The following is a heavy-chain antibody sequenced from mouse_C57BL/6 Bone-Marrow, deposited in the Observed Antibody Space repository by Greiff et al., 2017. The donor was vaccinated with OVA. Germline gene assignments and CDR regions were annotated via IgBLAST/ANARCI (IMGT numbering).Heavy chain of an antibody. J-gene: IGHJ3*01. CDR2: IYPRSGNT. V-gene: IGHV1-81*01. CDR3: ARGPTPVRRGRFAY. D-gene: IGHD2-14*01. Sequence: QVQLKQSGAELARPGASVKLSCQASGYTFTSYGISWVKQRTGPGLEWIGEIYPRSGNTYYNEKFKGKATLTADKSSSTAYMELRSLTSEDSAVYFCARGPTPVRRGRFAYWGQGTLVTVSA. CDR1: GYTFTSYG.